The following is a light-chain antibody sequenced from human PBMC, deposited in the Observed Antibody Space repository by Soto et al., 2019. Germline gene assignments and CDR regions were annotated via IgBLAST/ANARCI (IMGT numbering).Light chain of an antibody. V-gene: IGKV1-5*03. J-gene: IGKJ1*01. CDR3: QQYSSNSRT. Sequence: DIQMTQSPSTLSSSVGDRVTITCRASQSLISWLAWYQQKPGKAPKLLIYKASRLDSGVPSRFSGSGSGTEFTLTISSLQPDDFAAYYCQQYSSNSRTFGQGTKVEIK. CDR1: QSLISW. CDR2: KAS.